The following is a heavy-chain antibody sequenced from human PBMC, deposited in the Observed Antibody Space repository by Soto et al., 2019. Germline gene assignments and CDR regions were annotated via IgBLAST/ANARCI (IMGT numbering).Heavy chain of an antibody. Sequence: SETLSLTRTVSGGSISSGGYYWSWIRQHPGKGLEWIGYIYYSGTTYYNPSLKSRVTISVDTSKNQFSLKLSSVSAADTALYYRARCSLVVVPAPGFDPWGRGTLVTVSS. V-gene: IGHV4-31*03. J-gene: IGHJ5*02. CDR2: IYYSGTT. D-gene: IGHD2-2*01. CDR3: ARCSLVVVPAPGFDP. CDR1: GGSISSGGYY.